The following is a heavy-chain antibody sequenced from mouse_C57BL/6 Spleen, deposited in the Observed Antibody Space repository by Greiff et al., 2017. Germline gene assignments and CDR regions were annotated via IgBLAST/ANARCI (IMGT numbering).Heavy chain of an antibody. J-gene: IGHJ2*01. V-gene: IGHV1-55*01. CDR1: GYTFTSYW. CDR3: ARSYYGSFDY. Sequence: QVQLQQPGAELVKPGASVKMSCKASGYTFTSYWITWVKQRPGQGLEWIGDIYPGSGSTNKNEQFKSKDTLSVDTSSSTSYMQLSSLTSEDSAVYYWARSYYGSFDYWGQGTTLTVSS. CDR2: IYPGSGST. D-gene: IGHD1-1*01.